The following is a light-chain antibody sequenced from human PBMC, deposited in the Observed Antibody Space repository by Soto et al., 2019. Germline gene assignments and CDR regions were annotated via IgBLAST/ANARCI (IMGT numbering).Light chain of an antibody. CDR3: MQATQSYT. J-gene: IGKJ2*01. V-gene: IGKV2-24*01. CDR1: QSLVHGDGNTY. Sequence: DIVLTQTPLSSPVTLGQPASISCRSSQSLVHGDGNTYFNWLLQRPGQPPRLLIYKISKRFPGVPGIFSGSGAGTDFTLKISRVEAEDVGVYYCMQATQSYTFGQGTKLEIK. CDR2: KIS.